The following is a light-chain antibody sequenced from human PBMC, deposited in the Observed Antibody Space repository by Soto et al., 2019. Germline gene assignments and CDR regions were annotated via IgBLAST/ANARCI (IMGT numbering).Light chain of an antibody. V-gene: IGLV2-8*01. CDR2: EVS. CDR1: SSDVGGYNY. Sequence: QSALTQPPSASGSPGQSVTISCTGTSSDVGGYNYVSWYQQHPGKAPKLMIYEVSKRPSGVPDRFSGSKSGNTASLTVSGLQAADEDAYYCSSYAGSNNFVVFGGGTKLTVL. CDR3: SSYAGSNNFVV. J-gene: IGLJ2*01.